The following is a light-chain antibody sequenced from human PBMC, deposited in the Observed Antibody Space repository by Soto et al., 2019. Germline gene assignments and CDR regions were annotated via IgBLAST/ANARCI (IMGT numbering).Light chain of an antibody. CDR1: QGISSY. J-gene: IGKJ2*01. CDR3: QQYYSYPYT. V-gene: IGKV1-8*01. Sequence: AIRMTQSPSSFSASTGDRVTITCRASQGISSYLAWYQQKPGKAPKLLIYAASTLQSGVPSGFSGSGSGTDFTLTISCLQSEDFATYYCQQYYSYPYTFGQGTQL. CDR2: AAS.